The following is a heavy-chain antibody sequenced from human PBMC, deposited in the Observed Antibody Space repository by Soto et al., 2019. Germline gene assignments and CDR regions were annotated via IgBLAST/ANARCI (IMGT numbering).Heavy chain of an antibody. CDR2: MIPIFGTA. Sequence: XSVKVSCKASGGTLSSYAISLVRQAPGQGLEWMGGMIPIFGTANYAQKFPGRVTITADESTSTAYMELSSLRSQATAVYYCASWAGSGWEQQEFDYWGQGTLVTASS. D-gene: IGHD6-19*01. J-gene: IGHJ4*02. CDR1: GGTLSSYA. V-gene: IGHV1-69*13. CDR3: ASWAGSGWEQQEFDY.